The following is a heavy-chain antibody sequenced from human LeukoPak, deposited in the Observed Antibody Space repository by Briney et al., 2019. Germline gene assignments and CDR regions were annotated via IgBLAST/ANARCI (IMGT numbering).Heavy chain of an antibody. CDR3: ARLGDRVTDY. CDR2: INHSGST. J-gene: IGHJ4*02. Sequence: SETLSLTCAVYGGSFSGYYWSWIRQPPGKGLEWIGEINHSGSTNYNPSLKSRVTISVDTSKNQFSLKLSSVTAADTAVYYCARLGDRVTDYWGQGTLVTVPS. V-gene: IGHV4-34*01. D-gene: IGHD2-21*02. CDR1: GGSFSGYY.